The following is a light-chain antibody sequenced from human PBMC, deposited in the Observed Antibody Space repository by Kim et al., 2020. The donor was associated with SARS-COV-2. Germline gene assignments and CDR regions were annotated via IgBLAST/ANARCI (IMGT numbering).Light chain of an antibody. CDR1: QSVSTY. CDR3: QQRSNWPVT. J-gene: IGKJ5*01. Sequence: LSPGECAPRSCGASQSVSTYLAWYQQKPGQAPRLLIYDVSNRATGVPARFSGSGSGTGFTLTITNLEPEDFAVYFCQQRSNWPVTFGQGTRLEIK. CDR2: DVS. V-gene: IGKV3-11*01.